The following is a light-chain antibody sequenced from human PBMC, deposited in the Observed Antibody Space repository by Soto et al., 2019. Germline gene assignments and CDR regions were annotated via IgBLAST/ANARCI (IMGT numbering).Light chain of an antibody. Sequence: DIVMTQSPLSLPVTPGEPASISCRSSQSLLHSNGKNYLDWYLQKPGQSPQLLIYWGSDRASGVPDRFSGSGTGTDFTMKISRVEAEDVGVYYCMQALQTPLTFGGGTKVEIK. CDR3: MQALQTPLT. CDR2: WGS. J-gene: IGKJ4*01. CDR1: QSLLHSNGKNY. V-gene: IGKV2-28*01.